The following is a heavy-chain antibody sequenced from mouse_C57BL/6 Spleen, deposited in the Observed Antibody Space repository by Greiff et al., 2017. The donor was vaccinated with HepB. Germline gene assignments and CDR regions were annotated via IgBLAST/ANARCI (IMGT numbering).Heavy chain of an antibody. D-gene: IGHD1-1*01. CDR3: ARAPIYYYGSSPYWYFDV. J-gene: IGHJ1*03. V-gene: IGHV5-16*01. Sequence: KVEESEGGLVQPGSSMKLSCTASGFTFSDYYMAWVRQVPEKGLEWVANINYDGSSTYYLDSLKSRFIISRDNAKNILYLQMSSLKSEDTATYYCARAPIYYYGSSPYWYFDVWGTGTTVTVSS. CDR2: INYDGSST. CDR1: GFTFSDYY.